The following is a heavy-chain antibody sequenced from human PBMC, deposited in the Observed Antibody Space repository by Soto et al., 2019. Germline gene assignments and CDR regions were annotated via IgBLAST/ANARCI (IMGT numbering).Heavy chain of an antibody. Sequence: ASVKVSCKASGDTFSSYAINWVRQAPGQGLEWMGGIIPMFGTANYAQRFKGRVTITAGESTSTVYMELSSLRSEDTAVYYCARVGPAHYYDSSGYYSPLDYWGQGTLVTAS. CDR1: GDTFSSYA. CDR3: ARVGPAHYYDSSGYYSPLDY. D-gene: IGHD3-22*01. CDR2: IIPMFGTA. V-gene: IGHV1-69*13. J-gene: IGHJ4*02.